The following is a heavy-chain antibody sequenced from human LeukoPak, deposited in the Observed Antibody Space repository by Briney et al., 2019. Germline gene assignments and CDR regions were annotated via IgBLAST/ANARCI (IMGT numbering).Heavy chain of an antibody. Sequence: SETLSLTCAVYGGSFSGYYWSWIRQPPGKGLEWIGEINHSGSTNYNPSLKSRVTISADTSKNQFSLKLSSVTAADTAVYYCASDEHGGLFFDYWGQGTLVTVSS. D-gene: IGHD1/OR15-1a*01. V-gene: IGHV4-34*01. CDR1: GGSFSGYY. CDR3: ASDEHGGLFFDY. J-gene: IGHJ4*02. CDR2: INHSGST.